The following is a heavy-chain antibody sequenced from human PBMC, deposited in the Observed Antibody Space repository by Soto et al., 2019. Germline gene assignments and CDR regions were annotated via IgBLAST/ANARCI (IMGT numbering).Heavy chain of an antibody. D-gene: IGHD3-22*01. CDR1: GFTFSNAW. Sequence: PGGSLRLSCAASGFTFSNAWMNWVRQAPGKGLEWVGRIKSKTDGGTTDYAAPVKGRFTISRDDSKNTLYLQMNSLKTEDTAVYYCTFRSSSNDIKDITMIVVVPDYWGQGTLVTAPQ. CDR2: IKSKTDGGTT. J-gene: IGHJ4*02. V-gene: IGHV3-15*07. CDR3: TFRSSSNDIKDITMIVVVPDY.